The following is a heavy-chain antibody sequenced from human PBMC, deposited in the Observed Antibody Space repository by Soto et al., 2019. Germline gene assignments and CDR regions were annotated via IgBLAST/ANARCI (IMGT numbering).Heavy chain of an antibody. Sequence: ASVKVSCKASGGTFSSYAISWVRQAPGQGLEWMGGIIPIFGTASYAQKFQGRVTITADESTSTAYMELSSLRSEDTAVYYCARSYGSTTENCYYYGMDVWGQGTTVTVS. CDR1: GGTFSSYA. D-gene: IGHD3-16*01. CDR2: IIPIFGTA. J-gene: IGHJ6*02. CDR3: ARSYGSTTENCYYYGMDV. V-gene: IGHV1-69*13.